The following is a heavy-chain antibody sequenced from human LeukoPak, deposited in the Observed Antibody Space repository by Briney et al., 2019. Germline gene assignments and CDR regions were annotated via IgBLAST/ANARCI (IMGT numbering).Heavy chain of an antibody. CDR3: ARYRGASGYHFDY. CDR1: GGSISSSNW. J-gene: IGHJ4*02. Sequence: SETLSLTCAVSGGSISSSNWWSWVRQPPGKGLEWIGEIYRSGSTNYNPSLKSRVTISVDKSKNQISLKLSSVTAADTAMYYCARYRGASGYHFDYWGQGTLVTVSS. D-gene: IGHD5-12*01. V-gene: IGHV4-4*02. CDR2: IYRSGST.